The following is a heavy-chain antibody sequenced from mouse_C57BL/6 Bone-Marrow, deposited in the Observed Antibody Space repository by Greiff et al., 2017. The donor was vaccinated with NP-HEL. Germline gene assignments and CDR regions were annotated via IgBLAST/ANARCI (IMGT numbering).Heavy chain of an antibody. Sequence: QVQLQQPGAELVRPGSSVKLSCKASGYTFTSYWMHWVKQRPIQGLEWIVNIYPSDIETHYNQNFKDKATLTVDKSSSTAYLQLSSLTSEDSAVYYCAREGFAYWGPGTLVTVSA. CDR3: AREGFAY. J-gene: IGHJ3*01. CDR2: IYPSDIET. CDR1: GYTFTSYW. V-gene: IGHV1-52*01.